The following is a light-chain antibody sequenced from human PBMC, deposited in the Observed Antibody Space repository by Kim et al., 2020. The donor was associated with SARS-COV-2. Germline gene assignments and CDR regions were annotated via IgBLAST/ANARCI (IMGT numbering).Light chain of an antibody. CDR3: QVWDSSSVV. CDR2: YDS. Sequence: VAQEKARRITGGGKKVGSKRVPWYRQKPDQAPLLVIYYDSDRPSGIPERFSGANSGNTATLTISRVEAGDEADYYCQVWDSSSVVFGGGTQLTVL. J-gene: IGLJ2*01. V-gene: IGLV3-21*04. CDR1: KVGSKR.